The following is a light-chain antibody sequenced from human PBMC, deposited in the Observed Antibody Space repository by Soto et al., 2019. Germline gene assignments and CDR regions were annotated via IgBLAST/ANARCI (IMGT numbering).Light chain of an antibody. J-gene: IGKJ5*01. V-gene: IGKV3D-15*01. CDR1: QSVSNN. Sequence: EIVLTQSPGTLSLSPGERATLSCRASQSVSNNYLAWYQQKPGQAPRLLIYGASNRATGIPDRFSGSGSGTEFTLTISSLQSEDFAVYYCQQYNNWPSPITFGQGTRLEIK. CDR3: QQYNNWPSPIT. CDR2: GAS.